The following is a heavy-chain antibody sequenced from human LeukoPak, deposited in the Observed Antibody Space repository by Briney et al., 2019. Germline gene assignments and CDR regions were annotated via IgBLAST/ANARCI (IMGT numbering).Heavy chain of an antibody. CDR2: ITSGAGST. J-gene: IGHJ4*02. CDR3: TRERRGTYYAFES. D-gene: IGHD3-16*01. CDR1: GFSLSDYY. V-gene: IGHV3-11*01. Sequence: GGSLRLSCGASGFSLSDYYMSWIRQSPGKGLEWISYITSGAGSTKYADSVKGRFTISRDKAKNSVALQLNSLRAEDTAVYYCTRERRGTYYAFESWGQGTLVTVSS.